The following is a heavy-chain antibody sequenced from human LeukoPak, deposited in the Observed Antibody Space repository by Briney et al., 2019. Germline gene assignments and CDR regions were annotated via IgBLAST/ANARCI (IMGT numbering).Heavy chain of an antibody. CDR3: ATQAVAKKQFDY. D-gene: IGHD6-19*01. Sequence: SETLSLTCAVYGGSFSGYYWSWIRQPPGKGLEWIGEINHSGSTNCNPSLKSRVTISVDTSKNQFSLKLSSVTAADTAVYYCATQAVAKKQFDYWGQGTLVTVSP. J-gene: IGHJ4*02. CDR1: GGSFSGYY. V-gene: IGHV4-34*01. CDR2: INHSGST.